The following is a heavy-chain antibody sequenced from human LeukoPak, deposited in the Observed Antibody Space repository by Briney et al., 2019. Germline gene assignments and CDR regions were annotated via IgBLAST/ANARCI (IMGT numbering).Heavy chain of an antibody. CDR1: GASISSYY. J-gene: IGHJ4*02. CDR3: ARDGVENSSWYPLDS. V-gene: IGHV4-4*07. Sequence: SETLSLTCTVSGASISSYYWSWARQPAGEGLEWIGRIYTSGSTNYKPSLKSRVTMSVDTSKNQFSLKLTSVTAADTAVYYCARDGVENSSWYPLDSWGPGTLVTVFS. D-gene: IGHD6-13*01. CDR2: IYTSGST.